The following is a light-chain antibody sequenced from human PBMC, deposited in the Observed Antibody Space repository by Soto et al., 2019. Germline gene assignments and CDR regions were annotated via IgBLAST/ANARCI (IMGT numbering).Light chain of an antibody. V-gene: IGKV1-5*03. CDR2: KAS. CDR3: QHYNSYSEA. J-gene: IGKJ1*01. CDR1: QTISSW. Sequence: DIQMTQSPSTLSGSVGYRVTITCRASQTISSWLAWYQQKPGKAPKLMIYKASTLQSGVPSRFSDSGSATEFTLTISSLQPDDFATYYRQHYNSYSEAFGQGTKVELK.